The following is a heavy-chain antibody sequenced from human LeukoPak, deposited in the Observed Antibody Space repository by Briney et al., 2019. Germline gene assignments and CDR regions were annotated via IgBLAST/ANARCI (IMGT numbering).Heavy chain of an antibody. V-gene: IGHV3-9*01. J-gene: IGHJ6*02. Sequence: GGSLRLSCAASGFTFDDYAMHWVRQAPGKGLEWVSGISWNSGSIGYADSVKGRFTISRDNAKNSLYLQMSSLRAEDTALYYCAKDIARYYYYYGMDVWGQGTTVTVSS. CDR1: GFTFDDYA. CDR2: ISWNSGSI. CDR3: AKDIARYYYYYGMDV.